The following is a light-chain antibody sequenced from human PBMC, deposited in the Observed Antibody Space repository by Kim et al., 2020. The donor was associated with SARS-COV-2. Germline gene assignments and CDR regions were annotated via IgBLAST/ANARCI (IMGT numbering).Light chain of an antibody. CDR1: SSDVGSYNL. CDR2: GVS. J-gene: IGLJ3*02. V-gene: IGLV2-23*02. Sequence: SITISCAATSSDVGSYNLVSWYQQHPGKAPKLMIYGVSKRPSGVSNRFSGSKSANTASLTISGLQADDEADYYCCSYAGSSAFNWVFGGGTQLTVL. CDR3: CSYAGSSAFNWV.